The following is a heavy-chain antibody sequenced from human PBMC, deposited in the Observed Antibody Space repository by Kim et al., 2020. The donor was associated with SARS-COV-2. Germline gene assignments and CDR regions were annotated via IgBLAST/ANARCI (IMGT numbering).Heavy chain of an antibody. CDR2: ISGDSVTI. CDR1: EFSLSNYP. CDR3: AKWNSWYPNDAFDI. D-gene: IGHD6-13*01. Sequence: GGSLRLSCAASEFSLSNYPMTWVRQGPGKGLEWVAAISGDSVTIYYAASVKGRFTLSRDNFKNTVYLQMNELRAEDTALYYCAKWNSWYPNDAFDIWGQGTMVTVSS. V-gene: IGHV3-23*01. J-gene: IGHJ3*02.